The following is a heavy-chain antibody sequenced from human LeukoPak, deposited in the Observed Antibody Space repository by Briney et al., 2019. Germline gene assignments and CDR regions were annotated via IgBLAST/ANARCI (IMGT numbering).Heavy chain of an antibody. V-gene: IGHV3-66*01. CDR3: AKDVATVATLYAFDI. Sequence: GGSLRLSCAASGFTVSSNYMSWVRQAPGKGLEWVSVIYSGGSTYYADSVKGRFTISRDNSKNTLYLQMNSLRAEDTAVYYCAKDVATVATLYAFDIWGQGTMVTVSS. J-gene: IGHJ3*02. D-gene: IGHD4-23*01. CDR2: IYSGGST. CDR1: GFTVSSNY.